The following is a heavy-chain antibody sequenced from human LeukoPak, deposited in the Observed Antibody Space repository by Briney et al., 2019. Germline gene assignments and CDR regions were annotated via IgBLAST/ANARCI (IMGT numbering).Heavy chain of an antibody. D-gene: IGHD1-14*01. J-gene: IGHJ4*02. V-gene: IGHV3-9*01. CDR2: ITGNSGSI. CDR3: AKDRRNDFDY. CDR1: GFTFDDYA. Sequence: GGSPRLSCAASGFTFDDYAMHWVRQAPGKGLEWVSGITGNSGSIGYADSVKGRFTISRDNAKNSLYLQMNSLRAEDTALYYCAKDRRNDFDYWGQGTLVTVSS.